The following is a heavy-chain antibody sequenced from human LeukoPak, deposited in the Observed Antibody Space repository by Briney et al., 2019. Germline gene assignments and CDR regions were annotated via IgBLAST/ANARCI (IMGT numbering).Heavy chain of an antibody. J-gene: IGHJ6*03. CDR1: GGSISSYY. CDR3: ARENRESWNDANNYYYYMDV. CDR2: IYYSGST. V-gene: IGHV4-59*01. Sequence: SETLSLTCTVSGGSISSYYWSWIRQPPGKGLEWIGYIYYSGSTNYNPSLKSRVTISVDTSKNQFSLKLSSVTAADTAVYYCARENRESWNDANNYYYYMDVWGKGTTVTVSS. D-gene: IGHD1-1*01.